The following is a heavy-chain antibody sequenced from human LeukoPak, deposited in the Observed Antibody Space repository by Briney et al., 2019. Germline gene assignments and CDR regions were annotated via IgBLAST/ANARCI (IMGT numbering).Heavy chain of an antibody. CDR2: IYYSGST. D-gene: IGHD6-13*01. CDR3: ARLSIAAAAPDAFDI. CDR1: GGSISSYY. J-gene: IGHJ3*02. Sequence: SETLSLTCTVSGGSISSYYWSWIRQPPGKGLEWIGYIYYSGSTNYNPSLKSRVTISVDTSKNQFSLKLSSVTAADTAVYYCARLSIAAAAPDAFDIWGQGTMVTVSS. V-gene: IGHV4-59*08.